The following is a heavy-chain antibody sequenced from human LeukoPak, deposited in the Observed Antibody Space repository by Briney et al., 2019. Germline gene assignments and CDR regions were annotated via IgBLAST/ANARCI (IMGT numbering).Heavy chain of an antibody. V-gene: IGHV3-30*18. CDR1: GFTFSSN. Sequence: PGGSLRLSCVVSGFTFSSNHWVRQAPGKGLEWVAVISYDGSKKYYADSVKGRFTISRDCSKNTLSLQMNSLRAEDTAVYYCAKEYDRVHDAFDIWGQGTMVTVSS. CDR3: AKEYDRVHDAFDI. D-gene: IGHD3-9*01. CDR2: ISYDGSKK. J-gene: IGHJ3*02.